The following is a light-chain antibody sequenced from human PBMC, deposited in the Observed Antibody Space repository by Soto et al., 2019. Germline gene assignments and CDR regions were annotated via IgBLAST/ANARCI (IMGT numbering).Light chain of an antibody. CDR2: DVS. V-gene: IGLV2-14*01. Sequence: SALTQPASVSGSPGESITISCTGSSSDVGGNKYVSWYQQYPGKAPKLMICDVSNRPSGVSKRFSGSKSGNTASLTISGLQADDEADYYCSAFTGTTYVFGTGTKVTVL. CDR1: SSDVGGNKY. CDR3: SAFTGTTYV. J-gene: IGLJ1*01.